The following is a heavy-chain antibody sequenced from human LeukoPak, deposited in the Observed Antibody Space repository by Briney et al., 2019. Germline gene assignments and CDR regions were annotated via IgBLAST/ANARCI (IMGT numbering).Heavy chain of an antibody. CDR1: GYTFTSYD. D-gene: IGHD5-12*01. CDR2: MNPNSGNT. V-gene: IGHV1-8*01. Sequence: ASVKVSCKASGYTFTSYDINWVRQATGQGLEWTGWMNPNSGNTGYAQKFQGRVTMTRNTSISTAYMELSSLRSEDTAVYYCARGNSGYDPWGVNYWGQGTLVTVSS. CDR3: ARGNSGYDPWGVNY. J-gene: IGHJ4*02.